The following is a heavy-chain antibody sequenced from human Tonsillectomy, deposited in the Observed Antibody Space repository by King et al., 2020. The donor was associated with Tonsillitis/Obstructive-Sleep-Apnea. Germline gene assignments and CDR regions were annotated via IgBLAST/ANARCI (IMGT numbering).Heavy chain of an antibody. D-gene: IGHD5-18*01. J-gene: IGHJ4*02. Sequence: QLQESGPGLVKPSETLSLTCSVSGGSISSYFWAWIRQPPGKGLEWIGYISHIGSTNYNPSLKSRVTISVDTSKNQFSLKMSSVTPADTAVYYCARWKQIWSPPFDSWGQGTLVIVSS. V-gene: IGHV4-59*01. CDR1: GGSISSYF. CDR2: ISHIGST. CDR3: ARWKQIWSPPFDS.